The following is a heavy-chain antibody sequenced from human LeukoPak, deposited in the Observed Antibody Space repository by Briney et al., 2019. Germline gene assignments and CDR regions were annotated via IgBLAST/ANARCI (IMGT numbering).Heavy chain of an antibody. V-gene: IGHV7-4-1*02. D-gene: IGHD3-22*01. Sequence: ASVKASCKASGYTFTSYAMNWVRQAPGQGLEWMGWINTNTGNPTYAQGFTGRFVFSLDTSVSTAYLQISSLKAEDTAVYYCARDENYYDSSGYLAWGQGTLVTVSS. J-gene: IGHJ5*02. CDR3: ARDENYYDSSGYLA. CDR2: INTNTGNP. CDR1: GYTFTSYA.